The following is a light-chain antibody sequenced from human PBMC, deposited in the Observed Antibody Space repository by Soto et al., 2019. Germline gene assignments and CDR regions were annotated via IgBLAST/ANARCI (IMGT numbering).Light chain of an antibody. Sequence: ESVVTQAPGTLSLSPGERATLSCRASQSIDSNYLSWYQQKPGQAPRLIISGASTRATGTPARFSGSGSGTDFTLTISSLQPEDFAVYYCQQDYNLPFTFGQGTRLEIK. V-gene: IGKV3D-7*01. CDR3: QQDYNLPFT. CDR1: QSIDSNY. CDR2: GAS. J-gene: IGKJ5*01.